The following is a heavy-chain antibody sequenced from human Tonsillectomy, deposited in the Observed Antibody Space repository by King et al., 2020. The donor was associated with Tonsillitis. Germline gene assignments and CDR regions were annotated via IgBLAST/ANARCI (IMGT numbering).Heavy chain of an antibody. CDR2: IGTSSSNI. Sequence: VQLEESGGALVQSGGSLRLSCEASGFTFSSYSMNWVRQAPGKGLEWFSYIGTSSSNIDYADSVKGRFTISRDDAKNSLYLQMNSLRDEDTAVYYCARDQNWAFDYWGQGTLVTVSS. V-gene: IGHV3-48*02. CDR1: GFTFSSYS. D-gene: IGHD7-27*01. J-gene: IGHJ4*02. CDR3: ARDQNWAFDY.